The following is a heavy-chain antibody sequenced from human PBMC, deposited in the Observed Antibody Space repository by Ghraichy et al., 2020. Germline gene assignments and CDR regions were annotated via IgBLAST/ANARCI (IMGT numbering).Heavy chain of an antibody. Sequence: GESLNISCAASGFTVSSNYMSWVRQAPGKGLEWVSVIYSGGSTYYADSVKGRFTISRDNSKNTLYLQMNSLRAEDTAVYYCARGIPPDYWGQGTLVTVSS. CDR2: IYSGGST. D-gene: IGHD1-14*01. J-gene: IGHJ4*02. V-gene: IGHV3-53*01. CDR1: GFTVSSNY. CDR3: ARGIPPDY.